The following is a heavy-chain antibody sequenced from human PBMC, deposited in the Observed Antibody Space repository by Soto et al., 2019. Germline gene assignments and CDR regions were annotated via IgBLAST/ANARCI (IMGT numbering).Heavy chain of an antibody. CDR3: WGYDSSGSGREDSTDY. J-gene: IGHJ4*02. CDR1: GFTFSPYW. D-gene: IGHD3-22*01. Sequence: EVQLVESGGGLVQPGGSLRLSCAASGFTFSPYWMTWVRQAPGKGLEWVANIKQDGSEKYYVDSVKGRFTISRDNAKNSLDLQMNSLRAEDTAVYYCWGYDSSGSGREDSTDYWGQGTLVTVSS. V-gene: IGHV3-7*01. CDR2: IKQDGSEK.